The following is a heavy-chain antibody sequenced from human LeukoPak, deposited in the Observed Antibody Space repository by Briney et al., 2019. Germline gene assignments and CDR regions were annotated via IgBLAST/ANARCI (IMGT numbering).Heavy chain of an antibody. V-gene: IGHV1-2*02. CDR3: ARRIVYSSDYRASLFQH. D-gene: IGHD6-19*01. CDR1: GYTFTGYY. CDR2: INPNSGGT. Sequence: ASVKVSCKASGYTFTGYYMHWVRQAPGQGLEWMGWINPNSGGTNYAQKFQGRVTMTRDTSISIAYMELSRLRSDDTAVYYCARRIVYSSDYRASLFQHWGQGTLVTVSS. J-gene: IGHJ1*01.